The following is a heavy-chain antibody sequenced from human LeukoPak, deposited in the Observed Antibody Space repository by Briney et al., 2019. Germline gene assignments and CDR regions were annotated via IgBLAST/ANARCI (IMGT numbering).Heavy chain of an antibody. CDR3: ARGFLRYSYDH. Sequence: GGSLRLSCAASGFRFSSYAMSWVRQAPGKGLEWVSAISGSGVSTYYADSVKGRFTISRDNAKNSLYLQMNSLRAEDTAVYYCARGFLRYSYDHWGQGTLVTVSS. CDR2: ISGSGVST. J-gene: IGHJ4*02. CDR1: GFRFSSYA. V-gene: IGHV3-23*01. D-gene: IGHD5-18*01.